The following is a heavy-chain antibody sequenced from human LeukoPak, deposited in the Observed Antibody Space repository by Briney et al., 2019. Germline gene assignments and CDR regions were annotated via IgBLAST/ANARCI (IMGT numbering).Heavy chain of an antibody. J-gene: IGHJ5*02. V-gene: IGHV4-30-4*01. CDR3: ARSPAPGDDFWSGYKA. CDR2: IYYSGST. Sequence: SQTLSLTCTVSGGAISSGDYYWGWIRHPPGNGLEWIGYIYYSGSTYYNPSLKRRVTISVATSKNQFSLQLSSVPAADPAVYYCARSPAPGDDFWSGYKAWGQGTLVTVSS. D-gene: IGHD3-3*01. CDR1: GGAISSGDYY.